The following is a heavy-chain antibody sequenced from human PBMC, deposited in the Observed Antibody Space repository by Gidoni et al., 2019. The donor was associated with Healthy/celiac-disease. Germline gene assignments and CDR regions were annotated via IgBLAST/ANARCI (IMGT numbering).Heavy chain of an antibody. Sequence: QVQLVQSGAEVKKPGASVKVSCKVSGYPLTELSMHWVRQAPGKGLEWMGGFDPEDGETIYAQKFQGRVTMTEDTSTDTAYMELSSLRSEDTAVYYCATDPGLGSGSYLGLKYFQHWGQGTLVTVSS. D-gene: IGHD3-10*01. V-gene: IGHV1-24*01. CDR3: ATDPGLGSGSYLGLKYFQH. CDR2: FDPEDGET. J-gene: IGHJ1*01. CDR1: GYPLTELS.